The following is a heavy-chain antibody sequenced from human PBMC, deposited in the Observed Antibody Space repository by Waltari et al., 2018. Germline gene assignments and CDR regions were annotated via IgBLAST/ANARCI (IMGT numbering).Heavy chain of an antibody. Sequence: QVQLQESGPGLVKPSETLSLTCTVSGYSITSGYYWGCIRQPPGKGLEWIGSIYHSGNTYYNPSLKGRLTISVDTSKNQFSLRLSSVTAADTAVYYCARAPMSGEATGTFDFWGLGSLVTVSP. CDR1: GYSITSGYY. CDR2: IYHSGNT. D-gene: IGHD6-13*01. CDR3: ARAPMSGEATGTFDF. V-gene: IGHV4-38-2*02. J-gene: IGHJ4*02.